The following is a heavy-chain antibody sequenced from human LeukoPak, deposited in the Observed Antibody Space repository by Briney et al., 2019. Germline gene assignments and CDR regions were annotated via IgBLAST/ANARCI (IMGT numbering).Heavy chain of an antibody. V-gene: IGHV3-9*03. J-gene: IGHJ4*02. Sequence: SRSLRLSCGASGFTFDDYAMHWVRQAPGKGLEWVSGIRWNGGIIGYADSVKGRFTISRDNAKNSLYLQMNCLRAEDMALYYCAKEGRYGNSFDYWGQGTLVTVSS. D-gene: IGHD4-23*01. CDR1: GFTFDDYA. CDR2: IRWNGGII. CDR3: AKEGRYGNSFDY.